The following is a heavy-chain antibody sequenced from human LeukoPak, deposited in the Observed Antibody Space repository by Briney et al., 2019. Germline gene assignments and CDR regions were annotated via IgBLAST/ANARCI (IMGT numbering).Heavy chain of an antibody. J-gene: IGHJ4*02. CDR3: ARQGSGSSGAFDF. CDR2: IYYSGTT. CDR1: GGSINSSSYY. D-gene: IGHD6-6*01. Sequence: ASETLSLTCTVSGGSINSSSYYWGCIRQPPGKGLEWIANIYYSGTTYYNPSLKSRVTTSVDTSKNDFSLRLNSVTAADTAVYYCARQGSGSSGAFDFWGQGTLITVSS. V-gene: IGHV4-39*01.